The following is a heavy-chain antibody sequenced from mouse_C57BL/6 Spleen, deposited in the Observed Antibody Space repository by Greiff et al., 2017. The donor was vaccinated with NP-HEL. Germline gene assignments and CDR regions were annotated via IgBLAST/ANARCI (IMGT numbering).Heavy chain of an antibody. CDR2: INPNNGGT. Sequence: EVMLVESGPELVKPGASVKMSCKASGYTFTDYNMHWVKQSHGKSLEWIGYINPNNGGTSYNQKFKGKATLTVNKSSSTAYMELRSLTSEDSAVYYCASHDDCYYYAMDYWGQGTSVTVSS. CDR1: GYTFTDYN. J-gene: IGHJ4*01. D-gene: IGHD2-3*01. CDR3: ASHDDCYYYAMDY. V-gene: IGHV1-22*01.